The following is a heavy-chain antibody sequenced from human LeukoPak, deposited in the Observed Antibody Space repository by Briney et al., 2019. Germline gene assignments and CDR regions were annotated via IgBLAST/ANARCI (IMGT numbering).Heavy chain of an antibody. CDR1: GFIVSGSY. V-gene: IGHV3-53*01. CDR3: ARQITRRAFDI. Sequence: QPAGSLTLSCAASGFIVSGSYMSWVRQAPGKGRECVSVIQSGVITDYADSVKGRFTISGNNSKNTLYLQMNSLRAEDTAVYYCARQITRRAFDIWGQGTMVTVS. J-gene: IGHJ3*02. D-gene: IGHD3-10*01. CDR2: IQSGVIT.